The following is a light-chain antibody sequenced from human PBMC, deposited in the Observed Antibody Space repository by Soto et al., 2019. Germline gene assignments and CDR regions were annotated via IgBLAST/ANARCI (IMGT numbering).Light chain of an antibody. J-gene: IGLJ3*02. CDR2: EVT. CDR3: SSYTTSDTWV. Sequence: QSALTQPASVSGSPGQSITISCTGTSSDVGGYNYVSWYQQHPGQVPKLTIYEVTNRPSGVSSRFSGSKSGNTASLTISGLPAEDEADYYCSSYTTSDTWVFGGGTKLTVL. CDR1: SSDVGGYNY. V-gene: IGLV2-14*01.